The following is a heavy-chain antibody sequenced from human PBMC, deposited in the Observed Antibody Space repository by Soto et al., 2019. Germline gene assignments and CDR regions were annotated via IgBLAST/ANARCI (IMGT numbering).Heavy chain of an antibody. D-gene: IGHD2-15*01. V-gene: IGHV3-23*01. J-gene: IGHJ6*02. CDR2: ISGSGGST. CDR1: GFTFSSYA. Sequence: VRLSCAASGFTFSSYAMSWVRQAPGKGLEWVSAISGSGGSTYYADSVKGRFTISRDNSKNTLYLQMNSLRAEDTAVYYCAKSPRVCSGGSCYYYYGMDVWGQGTTVTVSS. CDR3: AKSPRVCSGGSCYYYYGMDV.